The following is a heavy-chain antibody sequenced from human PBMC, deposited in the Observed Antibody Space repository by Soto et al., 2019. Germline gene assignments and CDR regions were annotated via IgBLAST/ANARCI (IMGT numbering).Heavy chain of an antibody. CDR1: GGTFSSYA. CDR3: ARGKVVVEVSATVTVQYNGMDV. J-gene: IGHJ6*02. CDR2: INHSGVT. Sequence: QVQLVQSGAEVKKPGSSVKVSCKASGGTFSSYAISWVRQAPGQGLEWMGGINHSGVTNYNPSLKSRVTISLDTSRNQFSLELSSVTAADTAVYYCARGKVVVEVSATVTVQYNGMDVWGQGTTVTVSS. D-gene: IGHD2-15*01. V-gene: IGHV1-69*17.